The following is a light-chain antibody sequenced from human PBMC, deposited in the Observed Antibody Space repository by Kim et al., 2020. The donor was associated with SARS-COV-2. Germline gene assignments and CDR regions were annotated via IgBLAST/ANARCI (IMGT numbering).Light chain of an antibody. J-gene: IGKJ2*01. CDR3: QQYNSYSYT. CDR2: DAS. V-gene: IGKV1-5*01. Sequence: SDSIWDRVTITCRASQSISSWLAWYQQQPGKAPKLLIYDASSLESGVPSRFSGSGSGTEFTLTISSLQPDDFATYYCQQYNSYSYTFGQGTKLEI. CDR1: QSISSW.